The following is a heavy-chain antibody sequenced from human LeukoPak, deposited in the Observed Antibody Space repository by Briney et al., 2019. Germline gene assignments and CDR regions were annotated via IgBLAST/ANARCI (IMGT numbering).Heavy chain of an antibody. CDR2: FSGSGGST. CDR1: GFTFSSYA. J-gene: IGHJ4*02. D-gene: IGHD2-21*01. Sequence: PGGSLRLSCAASGFTFSSYAMSWVRQAPGKGLECISGFSGSGGSTYYADSVKGRFTISRDNSKNTLYLQMNSLRAEDTAVYYCARDTFQTYYFDYWGQGTLVTVSS. V-gene: IGHV3-23*01. CDR3: ARDTFQTYYFDY.